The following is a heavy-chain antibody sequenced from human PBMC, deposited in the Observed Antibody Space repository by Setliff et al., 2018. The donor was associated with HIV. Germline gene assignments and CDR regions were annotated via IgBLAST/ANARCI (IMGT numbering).Heavy chain of an antibody. CDR2: IYYSGST. J-gene: IGHJ5*02. D-gene: IGHD1-26*01. Sequence: SETLSLTCTVSGGSISSYYWSWIRQPPGKGLEWIGYIYYSGSTNYNPSLKSRVTISVDTSKNQFSLKLSSVTAADTAVYYCARQVVGATYNWFDLWGPGTLVTVSS. CDR1: GGSISSYY. CDR3: ARQVVGATYNWFDL. V-gene: IGHV4-59*08.